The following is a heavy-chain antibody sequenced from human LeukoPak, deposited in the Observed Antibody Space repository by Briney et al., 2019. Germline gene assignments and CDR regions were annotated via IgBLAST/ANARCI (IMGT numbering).Heavy chain of an antibody. D-gene: IGHD3-3*01. CDR2: FDPEDGET. J-gene: IGHJ4*02. Sequence: GASVKVSCKVSGYTLTELSMHWVRQAPGKGREWMGGFDPEDGETIYAQKFQGRVTMTEDTSTDTAYMELSSLRSEDTAVYYCATWNDFWSGYLDYWGQGTLVTVSS. V-gene: IGHV1-24*01. CDR1: GYTLTELS. CDR3: ATWNDFWSGYLDY.